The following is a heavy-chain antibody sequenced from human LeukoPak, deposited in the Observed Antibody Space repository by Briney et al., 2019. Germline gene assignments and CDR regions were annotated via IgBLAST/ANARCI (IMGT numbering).Heavy chain of an antibody. D-gene: IGHD2-21*01. CDR3: ARNCGPRRSKNWNDP. V-gene: IGHV3-11*03. CDR1: GFTSSDSN. Sequence: PGGSLRVSCVAPGFTSSDSNLCRRRQAPGKGLEWVSYISSSSSYTNYADSVKGRFTISRDNAKNSLYLQMNSLRAEDTAVYYCARNCGPRRSKNWNDPWGQGTLVTVSS. J-gene: IGHJ5*02. CDR2: ISSSSSYT.